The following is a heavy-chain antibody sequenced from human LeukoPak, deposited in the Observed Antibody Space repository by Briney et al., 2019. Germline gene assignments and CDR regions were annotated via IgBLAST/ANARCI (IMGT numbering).Heavy chain of an antibody. CDR3: ARDGSGWGSWLDY. V-gene: IGHV1-46*01. CDR1: GYAFTSYY. D-gene: IGHD6-19*01. Sequence: ASVKVSCKASGYAFTSYYMHWVRQAPGQGLEWMGIINPSGGSTSYAQKFQGRVTMTRDTSTSTVYTELSSLRSEDTAVYYCARDGSGWGSWLDYWGQGTLVTVSS. CDR2: INPSGGST. J-gene: IGHJ4*02.